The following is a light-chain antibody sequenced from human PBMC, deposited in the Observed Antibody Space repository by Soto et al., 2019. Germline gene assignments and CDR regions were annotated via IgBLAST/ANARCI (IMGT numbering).Light chain of an antibody. CDR1: QSISSY. CDR3: QQSYSTPPGT. Sequence: DIQMTQSLSSLSASVGDRVTITCRASQSISSYLNWYQQKPGKAPKLLIYAASSLQSGVPSRFSGSGSGTDYTLTISSLQPEDFATYYCQQSYSTPPGTFGQGTKLEIK. CDR2: AAS. V-gene: IGKV1-39*01. J-gene: IGKJ2*01.